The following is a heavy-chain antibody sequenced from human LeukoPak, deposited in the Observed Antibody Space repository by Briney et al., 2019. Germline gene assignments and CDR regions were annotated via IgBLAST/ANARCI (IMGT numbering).Heavy chain of an antibody. CDR3: ARGGSSGWPGIDY. CDR1: GGSISSYY. CDR2: IHYSGST. J-gene: IGHJ4*02. V-gene: IGHV4-59*01. Sequence: SETLSLTCTVSGGSISSYYWSWIRQPPGKGLEWIGYIHYSGSTNYNPSLKSRVTISVDTSKNQFSLKLSSVTAADTAVYYCARGGSSGWPGIDYWGQGTLVTVSS. D-gene: IGHD6-19*01.